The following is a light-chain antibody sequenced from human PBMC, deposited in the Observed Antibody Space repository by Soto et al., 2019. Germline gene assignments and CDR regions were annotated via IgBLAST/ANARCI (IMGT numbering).Light chain of an antibody. CDR3: SSYISSSTYV. CDR2: GVS. V-gene: IGLV2-14*01. CDR1: SSDIGRYNY. Sequence: QSVLTQPASVSGSPGQSITISCTGTSSDIGRYNYVSWYQQYPGNAPKFMIYGVSNRPSGVSNRFSGSKSGNTASLTISGLQAEDEADYYCSSYISSSTYVFGTGTKVTVL. J-gene: IGLJ1*01.